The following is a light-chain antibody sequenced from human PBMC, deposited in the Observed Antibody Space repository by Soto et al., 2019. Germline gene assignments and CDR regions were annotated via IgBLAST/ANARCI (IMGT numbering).Light chain of an antibody. CDR2: EVS. V-gene: IGLV2-14*01. Sequence: QSVLTEAASVSGSPGQSITISCTGTSSDVGGYNYVSWYQQHPGKAPKLMIYEVSNRPSGVSNRFSGSKSGNTASLTISGLQAEDEADYYCSSYTSNSTLVFGGSTKVTVL. J-gene: IGLJ2*01. CDR1: SSDVGGYNY. CDR3: SSYTSNSTLV.